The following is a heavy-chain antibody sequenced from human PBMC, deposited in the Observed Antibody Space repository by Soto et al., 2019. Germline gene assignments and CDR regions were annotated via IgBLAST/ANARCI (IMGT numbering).Heavy chain of an antibody. Sequence: GGSLRLSCAASGFTFSSYGMHWVRQAPGKGLEWVAVISYDGSNKYYADSVKGRFTISRDNSKNTLYLQMNSLRAEDTAVYYCAKGPTFGDLRWAAAGTGVFDYWGQGTLVTVSS. V-gene: IGHV3-30*18. D-gene: IGHD6-13*01. J-gene: IGHJ4*02. CDR1: GFTFSSYG. CDR3: AKGPTFGDLRWAAAGTGVFDY. CDR2: ISYDGSNK.